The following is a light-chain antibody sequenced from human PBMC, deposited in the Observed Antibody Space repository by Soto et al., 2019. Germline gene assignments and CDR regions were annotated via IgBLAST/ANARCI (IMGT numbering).Light chain of an antibody. CDR2: AAS. Sequence: DIQMTQCPSSLSESVGDRVTITCRASQGITNDLGWYQQNPGKAPKRLIYAASSLQSGVSSRFSGSGSGTEFTLTISSLQPEDFATYYCLHHNIYSWTFGQGTKVEIK. V-gene: IGKV1-17*01. CDR3: LHHNIYSWT. CDR1: QGITND. J-gene: IGKJ1*01.